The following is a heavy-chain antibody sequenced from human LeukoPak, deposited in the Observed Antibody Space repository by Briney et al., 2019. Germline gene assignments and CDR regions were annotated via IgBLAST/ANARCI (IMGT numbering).Heavy chain of an antibody. D-gene: IGHD4-17*01. V-gene: IGHV4-39*07. J-gene: IGHJ4*02. CDR2: IYYSGST. CDR1: GGSISSSSYY. Sequence: PSETLSHTCTVSGGSISSSSYYWGWIRQPPGKGLEWIGTIYYSGSTYYNPSLKSRVTISVDTSKNQFSLKLSSVTAADTAVYYCARVPTVTFFDYWGQGTLVTVSS. CDR3: ARVPTVTFFDY.